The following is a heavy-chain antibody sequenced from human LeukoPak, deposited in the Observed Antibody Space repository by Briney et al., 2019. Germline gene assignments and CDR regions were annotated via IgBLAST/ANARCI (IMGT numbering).Heavy chain of an antibody. V-gene: IGHV1-46*01. CDR1: GYTFTTSY. D-gene: IGHD5-24*01. CDR3: ARNVLRDGYNHGYPDY. Sequence: ASVKVSCKASGYTFTTSYMHWVRQAPGQGLEWMGVINPSGGTTSYAQKVKGRVTLTRDTSTSTVYMELSSLRSEDTAVYYCARNVLRDGYNHGYPDYWGQGTLVTVSS. J-gene: IGHJ4*02. CDR2: INPSGGTT.